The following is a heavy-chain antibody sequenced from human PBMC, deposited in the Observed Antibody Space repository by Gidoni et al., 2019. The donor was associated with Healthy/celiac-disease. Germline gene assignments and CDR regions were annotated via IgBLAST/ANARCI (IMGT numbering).Heavy chain of an antibody. J-gene: IGHJ4*02. V-gene: IGHV1-2*02. CDR3: AREGYYGSGGSFDY. CDR1: GYTFTGYY. Sequence: QVQLVQSGAEVKKPGASVKVSCKASGYTFTGYYMHWVRQAPGQGLEWMGWINPNSGGTNYAQKLKGRVHMTRNTSISTAYMELSRLRSDDTAVYYCAREGYYGSGGSFDYWGQGTLVTVSS. D-gene: IGHD3-10*01. CDR2: INPNSGGT.